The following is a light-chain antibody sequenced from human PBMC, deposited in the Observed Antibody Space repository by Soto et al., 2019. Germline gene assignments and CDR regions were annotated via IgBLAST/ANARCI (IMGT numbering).Light chain of an antibody. CDR3: QQYGNSGIT. CDR2: GTS. V-gene: IGKV3-20*01. J-gene: IGKJ5*01. CDR1: QTLKSYS. Sequence: VFTHSPVTLSFSPVERATLSCGASQTLKSYSLAWYQQKAGQAPRLLIYGTSTRATGIPDRFSGSGSGTDFALTISRLEPEDFAVYYCQQYGNSGITFGQGTRLEIK.